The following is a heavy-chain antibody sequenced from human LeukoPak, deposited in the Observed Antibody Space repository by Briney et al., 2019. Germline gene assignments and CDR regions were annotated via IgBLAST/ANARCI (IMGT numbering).Heavy chain of an antibody. Sequence: GGSLRLSCAASGFTFSAYWMHWVRQVPGKGLGWVSRINRDGTGTAYADSVEGRFTVSRDNDKNTLYLQMNMLRDEDTAVYYCAREGLGAGQYYFHYWGQGALVTVSS. D-gene: IGHD1-26*01. V-gene: IGHV3-74*01. CDR1: GFTFSAYW. J-gene: IGHJ4*02. CDR2: INRDGTGT. CDR3: AREGLGAGQYYFHY.